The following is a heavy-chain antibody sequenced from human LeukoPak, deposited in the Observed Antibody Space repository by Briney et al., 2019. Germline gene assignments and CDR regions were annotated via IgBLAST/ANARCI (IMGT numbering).Heavy chain of an antibody. Sequence: ASVKVSCKASGYTFTSYGISWVRQAPGQGLEWMGWISAYNGDIIYAQNFQGRVTMTTDISTTTAYMELRSLRSDDTALYYCARSHGGGVWSGWFENLWGQGTLVTVSS. V-gene: IGHV1-18*01. CDR3: ARSHGGGVWSGWFENL. CDR2: ISAYNGDI. D-gene: IGHD3-3*01. CDR1: GYTFTSYG. J-gene: IGHJ4*02.